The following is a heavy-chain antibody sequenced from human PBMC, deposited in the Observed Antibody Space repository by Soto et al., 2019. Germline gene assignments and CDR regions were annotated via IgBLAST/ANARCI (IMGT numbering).Heavy chain of an antibody. CDR2: ISGGGDTT. CDR3: AKGRGGSGSLTPRVDF. D-gene: IGHD3-10*01. J-gene: IGHJ4*02. V-gene: IGHV3-23*01. CDR1: GFTFNNYA. Sequence: EVQLLESGGGLVQPGGSLRLSCAASGFTFNNYAMSWVRQAPGKGLEWVSAISGGGDTTCYADSVKGRFTVSRDGSKNTLYLQMNSLRAEDTAVYYCAKGRGGSGSLTPRVDFWGQGTLVTVSS.